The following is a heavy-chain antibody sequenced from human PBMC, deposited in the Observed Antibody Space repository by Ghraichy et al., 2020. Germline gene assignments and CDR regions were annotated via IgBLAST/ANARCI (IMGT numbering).Heavy chain of an antibody. CDR1: GGSFSGYY. Sequence: SETLSLTCAVYGGSFSGYYWSWIRQPPGKGLEWIGEINHSGSTNYNPSLKSRVTISVDTSKNQFSLKLSSVTAADTAVYYCARMRSIAVAGVFDYWGQGTLVTVSS. V-gene: IGHV4-34*01. J-gene: IGHJ4*02. CDR3: ARMRSIAVAGVFDY. CDR2: INHSGST. D-gene: IGHD6-19*01.